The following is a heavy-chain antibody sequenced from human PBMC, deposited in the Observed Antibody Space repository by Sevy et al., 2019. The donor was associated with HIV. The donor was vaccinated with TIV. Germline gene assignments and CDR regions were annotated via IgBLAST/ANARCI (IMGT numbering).Heavy chain of an antibody. CDR3: ARDGGEGSDDYYYYYGMDV. J-gene: IGHJ6*02. Sequence: SETLSLTCTVSGGSISSYYWNWIRQSPGKGLEWIGYIYYTGSTNYNPSLKSRVTMSVDTSKNQFSLKLSSVTAADTAVYYCARDGGEGSDDYYYYYGMDVWGQGTTVTVSS. CDR2: IYYTGST. CDR1: GGSISSYY. D-gene: IGHD3-10*01. V-gene: IGHV4-59*12.